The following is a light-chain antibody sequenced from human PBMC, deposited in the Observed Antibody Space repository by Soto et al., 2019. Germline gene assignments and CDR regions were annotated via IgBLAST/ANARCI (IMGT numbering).Light chain of an antibody. CDR1: QSVSNN. Sequence: VMTQSPAPLSVSLGDSATLAWRASQSVSNNLAWYQQKTDQAPRLLIYGTSTRATGIPDRFSGSGSGTEFNLTITRLQSEDFAVYYCQKYNNWPRTFGQGTKVDIK. CDR2: GTS. J-gene: IGKJ1*01. CDR3: QKYNNWPRT. V-gene: IGKV3-15*01.